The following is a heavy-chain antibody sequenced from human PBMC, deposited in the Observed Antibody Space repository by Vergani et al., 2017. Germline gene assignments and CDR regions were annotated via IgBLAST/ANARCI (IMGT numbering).Heavy chain of an antibody. CDR1: GFTFSSYS. Sequence: EVQLVESGGGLVKPGGSLRLSCAASGFTFSSYSMNWVRQAPGKGLEWVSSISSSSSYIYYADSVKGRFTIPRDNAKNSLYLQMNSLRAEDTAVYYCARVRSVYYYYGMDVWGQGTTVTVSS. CDR3: ARVRSVYYYYGMDV. J-gene: IGHJ6*02. V-gene: IGHV3-21*01. CDR2: ISSSSSYI.